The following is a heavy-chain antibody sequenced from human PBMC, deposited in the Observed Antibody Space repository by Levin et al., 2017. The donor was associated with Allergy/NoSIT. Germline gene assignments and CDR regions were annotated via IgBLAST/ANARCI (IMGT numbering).Heavy chain of an antibody. CDR1: GFTFSDHY. CDR3: ARFSTTYSFDC. D-gene: IGHD2-21*01. V-gene: IGHV3-72*01. J-gene: IGHJ4*02. CDR2: SRNKANSYTT. Sequence: LSLTCAASGFTFSDHYMDWVRQAPGKGLEWVARSRNKANSYTTEYAASVKGRFTISRDDSKNSLSLQMNSLKTEDTAVYYCARFSTTYSFDCWGQGTLVTVSS.